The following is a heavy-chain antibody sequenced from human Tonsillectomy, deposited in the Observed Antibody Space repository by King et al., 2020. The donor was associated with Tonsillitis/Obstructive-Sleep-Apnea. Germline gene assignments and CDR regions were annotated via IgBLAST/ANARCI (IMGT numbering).Heavy chain of an antibody. CDR2: INTNTGNP. CDR1: GYTFSSYA. J-gene: IGHJ6*03. D-gene: IGHD3-16*02. Sequence: VQLVESGSELKKPGASVKVSCKASGYTFSSYAMNWVRQAPGQGLEWMGWINTNTGNPTYAQGFTGRFVFSLDTSVSTAYLQISSLKAEDTDVYYCARGLYLHYYYYYMDVWGKGTTVTVSS. V-gene: IGHV7-4-1*02. CDR3: ARGLYLHYYYYYMDV.